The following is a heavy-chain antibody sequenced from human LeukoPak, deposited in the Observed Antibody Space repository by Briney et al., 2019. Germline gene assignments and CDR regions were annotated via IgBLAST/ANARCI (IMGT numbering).Heavy chain of an antibody. CDR2: IIPIFGTA. V-gene: IGHV1-69*13. CDR1: GYTFTSYA. D-gene: IGHD1-26*01. Sequence: SVKVSCKASGYTFTSYAMHGVRQAPGQGLEWMGGIIPIFGTANYAQKFQGRVTITADESTSTAYMELSSLRSEDTAVYYCARDRVVGATGAHNWFDPWGQGTLVTVSS. CDR3: ARDRVVGATGAHNWFDP. J-gene: IGHJ5*02.